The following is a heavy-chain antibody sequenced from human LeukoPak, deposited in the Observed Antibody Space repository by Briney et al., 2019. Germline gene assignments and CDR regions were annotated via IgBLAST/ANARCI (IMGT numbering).Heavy chain of an antibody. Sequence: ASVKVSCKASGGTFSSYAISWVRQAPGQGLEWMGGIIPIFGTANYAQKFQGRVTITADKSTSTAYMELSSLRSGDTAVYYCAGGGITMVRGAPYNWFDPWGQGTLVTVSS. CDR1: GGTFSSYA. CDR2: IIPIFGTA. CDR3: AGGGITMVRGAPYNWFDP. J-gene: IGHJ5*02. V-gene: IGHV1-69*06. D-gene: IGHD3-10*01.